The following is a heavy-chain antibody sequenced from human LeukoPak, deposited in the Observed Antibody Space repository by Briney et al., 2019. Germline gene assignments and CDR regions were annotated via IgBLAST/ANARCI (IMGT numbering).Heavy chain of an antibody. CDR3: ARAPRLPDY. CDR1: GFTFSSYA. CDR2: ISYDGSNN. V-gene: IGHV3-30-3*01. D-gene: IGHD4-11*01. J-gene: IGHJ4*02. Sequence: GRSLRLSCAASGFTFSSYAMHWVRQAPGKGLEWVAVISYDGSNNYYAGSVKGRFTISRDNSKNTLYLQMNSLRAEDTAVYYCARAPRLPDYWGQGTLVTVSS.